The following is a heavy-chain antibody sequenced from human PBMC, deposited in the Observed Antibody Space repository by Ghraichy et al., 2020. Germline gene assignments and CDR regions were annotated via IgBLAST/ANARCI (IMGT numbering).Heavy chain of an antibody. V-gene: IGHV1-18*04. Sequence: ASVKVSCKASGYTFTSYGISWVRQSPGQGREWMGWISAYNGNTNYAQKLQGRVTMTTDTSTSTAYMELRSLRSDDTAVYYCARDLEDIVVVVAATPGALRDYYDAIDVWGQGGTVAVSS. J-gene: IGHJ6*02. CDR1: GYTFTSYG. CDR3: ARDLEDIVVVVAATPGALRDYYDAIDV. D-gene: IGHD2-15*01. CDR2: ISAYNGNT.